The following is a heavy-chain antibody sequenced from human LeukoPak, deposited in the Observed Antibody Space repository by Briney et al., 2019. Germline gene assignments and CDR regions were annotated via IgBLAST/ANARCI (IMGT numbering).Heavy chain of an antibody. Sequence: GGSLRLSCAASGLTFDDYAMHWVRQAPGKGLEWVSLISWDGGSTYYADSVKGRFTISRDNSKNSLYLQMNSVRAEDTALYYCATGLSWNFPFDYWGQGTLVTVSS. CDR3: ATGLSWNFPFDY. V-gene: IGHV3-43D*03. J-gene: IGHJ4*02. CDR1: GLTFDDYA. CDR2: ISWDGGST. D-gene: IGHD1-7*01.